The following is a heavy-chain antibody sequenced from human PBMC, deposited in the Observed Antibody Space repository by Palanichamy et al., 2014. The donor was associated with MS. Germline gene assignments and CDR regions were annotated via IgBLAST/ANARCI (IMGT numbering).Heavy chain of an antibody. CDR1: GFTFSSYA. CDR2: ISGSGGTT. V-gene: IGHV3-23*01. Sequence: EVQLLESGGGLVQPGGSLRLSCAASGFTFSSYAMSWVRQAPGKGLEWVSVISGSGGTTYYADSVKGRFTVSRDNSKNTLYLQRSSLRTEDMAVYYCAKVVVTTTRYFDYWGQGTLVTVSS. J-gene: IGHJ4*02. CDR3: AKVVVTTTRYFDY. D-gene: IGHD5-12*01.